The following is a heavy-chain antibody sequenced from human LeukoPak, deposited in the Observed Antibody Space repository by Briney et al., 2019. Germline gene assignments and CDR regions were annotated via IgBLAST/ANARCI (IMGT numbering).Heavy chain of an antibody. V-gene: IGHV3-21*01. CDR2: ISSSSSYI. CDR3: ARDGRYCSGGSCLYYDDSSGYLDY. D-gene: IGHD3-22*01. Sequence: GGSLRLSCAASGFTFSSYSMNWVRQAPGKGLEWVSSISSSSSYIYYADSVKGRFTISRDNAKNSLYLQMNSLRAEDTAVYYCARDGRYCSGGSCLYYDDSSGYLDYWGQGTLGTVSS. CDR1: GFTFSSYS. J-gene: IGHJ4*02.